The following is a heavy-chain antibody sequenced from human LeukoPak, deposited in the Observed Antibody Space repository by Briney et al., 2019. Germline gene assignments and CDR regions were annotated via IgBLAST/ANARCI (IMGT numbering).Heavy chain of an antibody. CDR1: GGAIGSYY. D-gene: IGHD5-12*01. Sequence: SETLSLTCTVSGGAIGSYYWSWIRQSAGKGLEWLGRIYISGNTNYNPSLKSRVTMSVDSSNKQFFLELTSVTAADTAVYFCARGDGRYETNYFDSWGQGILVTVSS. V-gene: IGHV4-4*07. J-gene: IGHJ4*02. CDR3: ARGDGRYETNYFDS. CDR2: IYISGNT.